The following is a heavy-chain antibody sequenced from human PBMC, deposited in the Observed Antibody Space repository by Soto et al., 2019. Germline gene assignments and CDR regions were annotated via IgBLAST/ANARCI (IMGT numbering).Heavy chain of an antibody. Sequence: SVKVSCKASGGTFSSYAISWVRQAPGQGLEWMGGIIPIFGTANYAQKFQGRVTITADKSTSTAYMELSSLRSEDTAVYYCARNTMVRGVIITGAFDIWGQGTMVTVSS. V-gene: IGHV1-69*06. J-gene: IGHJ3*02. CDR1: GGTFSSYA. CDR2: IIPIFGTA. CDR3: ARNTMVRGVIITGAFDI. D-gene: IGHD3-10*01.